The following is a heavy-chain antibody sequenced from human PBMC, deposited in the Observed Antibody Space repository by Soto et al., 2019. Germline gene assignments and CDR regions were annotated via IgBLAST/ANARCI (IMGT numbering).Heavy chain of an antibody. J-gene: IGHJ3*02. CDR1: GGSISSCNW. CDR3: ARIYCSGSSCPPPYAIDI. Sequence: SGTLALTCAVSGGSISSCNWWSCVRQPPGKGLEWLGESYHSGSTNYNPSLKSRVTISVDKSKNQLFLKLSSVTAADPAVYYCARIYCSGSSCPPPYAIDIWGQAPMVTVS. V-gene: IGHV4-4*02. CDR2: SYHSGST. D-gene: IGHD2-15*01.